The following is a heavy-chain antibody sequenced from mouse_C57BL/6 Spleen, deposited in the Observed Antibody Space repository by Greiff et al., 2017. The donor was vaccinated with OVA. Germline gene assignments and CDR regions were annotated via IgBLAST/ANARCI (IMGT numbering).Heavy chain of an antibody. D-gene: IGHD2-5*01. J-gene: IGHJ4*01. V-gene: IGHV1-52*01. Sequence: QVQLQQSGAELVRPGSSVKLSCKASGYTFTSYWMHWVKQRPIQGLEWIGNIDPSDSETHYNQKFKDKATLTVDKSSSTAYMQLSSLTSEDSAVYYCARSRDYSNYGAMDYWGQGTSVTVSS. CDR2: IDPSDSET. CDR3: ARSRDYSNYGAMDY. CDR1: GYTFTSYW.